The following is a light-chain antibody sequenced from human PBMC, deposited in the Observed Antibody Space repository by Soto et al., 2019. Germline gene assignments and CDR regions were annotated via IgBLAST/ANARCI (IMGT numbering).Light chain of an antibody. V-gene: IGLV1-40*01. CDR1: ISNSGAGYD. J-gene: IGLJ1*01. Sequence: QSVLTQPPSVSGAPGQRVTISCTGSISNSGAGYDVHWYQQLPGTAPKLLIYGNSNRPSGVPDRFSGSKSGTSASLAITGLQAEDEADYYCQSYDSSLSFYVFGTGTKVTVL. CDR3: QSYDSSLSFYV. CDR2: GNS.